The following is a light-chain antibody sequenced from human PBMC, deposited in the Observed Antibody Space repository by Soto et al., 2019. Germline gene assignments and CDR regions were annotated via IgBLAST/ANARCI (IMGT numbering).Light chain of an antibody. Sequence: EIVLTQSPGTLSLSPGERVTLSCRASQSVTRSFLAWYQQKPGQAPMLLIYGASSRATGIPDRFSGSGYGTNFTLTISRLEPEDFGVYYCHQYGSSPQAFGPGTKVDIK. CDR1: QSVTRSF. CDR3: HQYGSSPQA. J-gene: IGKJ3*01. CDR2: GAS. V-gene: IGKV3-20*01.